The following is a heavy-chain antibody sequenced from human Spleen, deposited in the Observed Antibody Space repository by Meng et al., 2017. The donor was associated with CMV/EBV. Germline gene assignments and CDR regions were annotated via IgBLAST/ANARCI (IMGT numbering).Heavy chain of an antibody. V-gene: IGHV4-39*07. J-gene: IGHJ4*02. CDR1: GGSISPSNYY. CDR3: ARAPSTWANEFHFDY. D-gene: IGHD1-26*01. CDR2: IYYSGST. Sequence: GSLRLSCIVSGGSISPSNYYWGWIRQPPGKGLEWIGSIYYSGSTYYNPSLKSRVTISVDTSKNHFSLNLSSVTAADTAVYYCARAPSTWANEFHFDYWGQGTLVTVSS.